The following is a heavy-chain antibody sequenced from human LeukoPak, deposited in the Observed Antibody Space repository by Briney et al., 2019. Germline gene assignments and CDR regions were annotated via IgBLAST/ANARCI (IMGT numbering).Heavy chain of an antibody. CDR2: ISYDGSNK. CDR3: AKVIMRGYELGGFDP. V-gene: IGHV3-30*18. J-gene: IGHJ5*02. CDR1: GFTFSSYG. D-gene: IGHD5-12*01. Sequence: GGSLRLSCAASGFTFSSYGMHWVRQAPGKGLEWVAVISYDGSNKYYADSVKGRFTISRDNSKNTLYLQMNSLRAEDTAVYYCAKVIMRGYELGGFDPWGQGTLVTVSS.